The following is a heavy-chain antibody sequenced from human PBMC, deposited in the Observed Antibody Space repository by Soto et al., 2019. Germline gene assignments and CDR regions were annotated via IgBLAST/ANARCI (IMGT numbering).Heavy chain of an antibody. CDR1: AYTFTSYF. V-gene: IGHV1-18*01. CDR2: ISAYNGNT. CDR3: ARQEMTPAAFDI. Sequence: ASVKVSCNASAYTFTSYFISWVRQAPGQGLEWMGWISAYNGNTNYAQKLQGRVTMTTDTSTSTAYMELRSLRSDDTAVYYCARQEMTPAAFDIWGQGTMVTVSS. J-gene: IGHJ3*02.